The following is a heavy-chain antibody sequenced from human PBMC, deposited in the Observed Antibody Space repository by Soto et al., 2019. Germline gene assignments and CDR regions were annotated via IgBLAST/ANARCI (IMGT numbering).Heavy chain of an antibody. CDR3: AKGIHTHYGDYADDAFDI. J-gene: IGHJ3*02. D-gene: IGHD4-17*01. V-gene: IGHV3-23*01. CDR1: GFTFSSYA. Sequence: GGSLRLSCAASGFTFSSYAMSWVRQAPGKGLEWVSAISGSGGSTYYADSVKGRFTISRDNSKNTLYLQMNSLRAEDTAVYYCAKGIHTHYGDYADDAFDIWGQGTMVTVSS. CDR2: ISGSGGST.